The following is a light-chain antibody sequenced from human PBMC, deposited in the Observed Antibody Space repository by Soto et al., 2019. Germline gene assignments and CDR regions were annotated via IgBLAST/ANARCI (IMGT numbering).Light chain of an antibody. CDR2: GAS. CDR1: QSVSNN. J-gene: IGKJ1*01. Sequence: VVMTQSPATLSVSPGERATLSCRASQSVSNNLAWYQQKPGQSPRLLIYGASTRATGVPARFSGSGSGTEFTLSISSLQSEDFAVYYCQQYTYWPPWTFGQGTKVDIK. CDR3: QQYTYWPPWT. V-gene: IGKV3-15*01.